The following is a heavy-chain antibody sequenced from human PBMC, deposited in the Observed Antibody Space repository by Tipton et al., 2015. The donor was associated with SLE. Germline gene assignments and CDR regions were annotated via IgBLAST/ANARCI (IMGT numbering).Heavy chain of an antibody. Sequence: TLSLTCTISGGSINTYYWSWIRQPPGKGLEWIGYISYSGSTNYSPSLKSRVTISVDTSKNQFSLKLTSVTAADTAVYYCARTNSWNYGYFDSWGQGILVTVSS. V-gene: IGHV4-59*01. CDR1: GGSINTYY. CDR2: ISYSGST. J-gene: IGHJ4*02. CDR3: ARTNSWNYGYFDS. D-gene: IGHD1-7*01.